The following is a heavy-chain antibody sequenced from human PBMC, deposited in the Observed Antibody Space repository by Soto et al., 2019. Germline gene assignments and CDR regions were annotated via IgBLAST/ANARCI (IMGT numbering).Heavy chain of an antibody. J-gene: IGHJ3*01. V-gene: IGHV4-34*01. D-gene: IGHD3-16*02. CDR2: INYSGST. CDR3: ARDSGGLRLGESSLYGEKDSFDV. CDR1: DVSVSGYY. Sequence: PXGTLALTFGVSDVSVSGYYGSWIRQPPGKGLEWIGEINYSGSTKFNPSLKSRVTLSIDTSKDQFSWRLSSVTAADTAVYYCARDSGGLRLGESSLYGEKDSFDVWDQGTLVTVSS.